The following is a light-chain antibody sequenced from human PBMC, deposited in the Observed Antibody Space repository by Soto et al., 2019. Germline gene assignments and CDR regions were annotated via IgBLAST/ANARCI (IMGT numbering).Light chain of an antibody. V-gene: IGLV2-14*03. CDR3: SSHSSSSTLVV. Sequence: QSALTQPAPMSGSPGQSITISCTGTSSDVGGYNYVSWYRQHPGKAPKLMIYDVNNRPSGVSNRFSGSKSGNTASLTISGLQAEDEADYYCSSHSSSSTLVVFGGGTQLTVL. CDR1: SSDVGGYNY. CDR2: DVN. J-gene: IGLJ2*01.